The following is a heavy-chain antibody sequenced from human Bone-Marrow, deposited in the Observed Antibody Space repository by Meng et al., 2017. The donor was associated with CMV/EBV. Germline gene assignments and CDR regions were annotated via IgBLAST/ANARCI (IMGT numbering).Heavy chain of an antibody. CDR2: VIYSGGS. D-gene: IGHD3-16*02. Sequence: SETLSLTCAVYGGSLSDYWWNWIRQSPGKGLEWIGEVIYSGGSNYNPSLKSRVTISEDTSKNQFSLKLSSVTAADTAVYYCARFSGVITFGGVIYYFDYWGQGTLVTVSS. CDR3: ARFSGVITFGGVIYYFDY. V-gene: IGHV4-34*12. J-gene: IGHJ4*02. CDR1: GGSLSDYW.